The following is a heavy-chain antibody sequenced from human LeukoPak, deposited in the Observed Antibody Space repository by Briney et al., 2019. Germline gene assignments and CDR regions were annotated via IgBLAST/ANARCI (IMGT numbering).Heavy chain of an antibody. D-gene: IGHD4-17*01. J-gene: IGHJ4*02. CDR3: AKLVHGDYGAFDS. Sequence: GGSLRLSCAVSGFTVSSNYMNWVRQAPGKGLEWVSSITGSFYIFQAASVKGRFTISRDNAKNSLYLQMDSLRPEDTAVYYCAKLVHGDYGAFDSWGQGTLVTVSS. CDR1: GFTVSSNY. V-gene: IGHV3-69-1*02. CDR2: ITGSFYI.